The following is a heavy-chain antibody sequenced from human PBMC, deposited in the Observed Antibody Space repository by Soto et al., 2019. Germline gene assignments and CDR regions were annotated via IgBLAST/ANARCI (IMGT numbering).Heavy chain of an antibody. D-gene: IGHD1-26*01. CDR1: GGTFSSYS. Sequence: QVQLVQSGAEVKKPGSSVKVSCKASGGTFSSYSINWVRQAPGQGLEWMREIIPIFGTANYAQKFQGRVTITADESTSTAYMELSSLRSEDTAVYYCARDGGRLSGGIDYWGQGTLVTVSS. V-gene: IGHV1-69*01. J-gene: IGHJ4*02. CDR2: IIPIFGTA. CDR3: ARDGGRLSGGIDY.